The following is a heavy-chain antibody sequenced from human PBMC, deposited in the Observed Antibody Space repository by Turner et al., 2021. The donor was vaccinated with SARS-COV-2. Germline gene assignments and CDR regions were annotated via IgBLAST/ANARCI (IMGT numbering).Heavy chain of an antibody. CDR2: ISSTSNYI. CDR1: GFTFSSYS. CDR3: ARGANGNFDY. Sequence: EVQLVESGGGLVKPGGSLRLSCEAAGFTFSSYSMNWVRQAPGKGLEWVSSISSTSNYIFYAASVKGRFTISRDNAKNSLYLQMNSLRVEDTAVYYCARGANGNFDYWGQGALVTVSS. V-gene: IGHV3-21*01. J-gene: IGHJ4*02. D-gene: IGHD1-26*01.